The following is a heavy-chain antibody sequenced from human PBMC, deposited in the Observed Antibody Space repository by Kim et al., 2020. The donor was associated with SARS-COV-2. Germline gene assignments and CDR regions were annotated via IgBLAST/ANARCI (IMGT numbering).Heavy chain of an antibody. D-gene: IGHD5-12*01. J-gene: IGHJ3*01. CDR3: VKIDSWEASGSA. V-gene: IGHV3-64D*09. Sequence: YYADSVKGRFTISRANSKSTLYLKMSSLRAEDTAVYYCVKIDSWEASGSAWGQGTMVTVSS.